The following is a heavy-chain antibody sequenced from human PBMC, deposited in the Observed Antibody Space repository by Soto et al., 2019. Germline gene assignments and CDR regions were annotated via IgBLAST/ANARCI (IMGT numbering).Heavy chain of an antibody. J-gene: IGHJ4*02. CDR1: GFTFSKYW. CDR2: ISDDGGST. CDR3: VRAGDNDF. Sequence: EVQLVESGGGLVQPGGSLRLSCAASGFTFSKYWMHWVRQAPGKGLVWVSRISDDGGSTTYADSVKGRFTISRDNAKNMLYLQMNSLRAEDTAVYYCVRAGDNDFWGQGTLVTVSS. V-gene: IGHV3-74*01. D-gene: IGHD7-27*01.